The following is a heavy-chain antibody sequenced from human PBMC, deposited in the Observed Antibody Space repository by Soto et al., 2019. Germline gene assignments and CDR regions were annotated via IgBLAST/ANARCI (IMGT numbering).Heavy chain of an antibody. CDR2: INGDGIST. CDR1: GFTFSNYW. Sequence: GGSLRLSCAASGFTFSNYWMHWVRQVPGKGLLWVSRINGDGISTDYADSVKGRFTISRDNAKNSLYLQMNSLRDEDTAVYYCARESRFLEWLSLNWFDPWGQGTLVTVSS. V-gene: IGHV3-74*01. D-gene: IGHD3-3*01. J-gene: IGHJ5*02. CDR3: ARESRFLEWLSLNWFDP.